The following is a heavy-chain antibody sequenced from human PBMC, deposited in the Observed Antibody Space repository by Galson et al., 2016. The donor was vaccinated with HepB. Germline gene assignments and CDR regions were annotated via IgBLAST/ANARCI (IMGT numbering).Heavy chain of an antibody. CDR1: GFTFSAHY. D-gene: IGHD2-21*02. V-gene: IGHV3-11*05. J-gene: IGHJ4*02. CDR3: ARVAGRVVTAIIDY. Sequence: SLRLSCAASGFTFSAHYMSWIRQAPGKGLEWVSYISTSSSDTNYADSVKGRFTISRDNAKNSLYLEMNSLRADDTAVYYCARVAGRVVTAIIDYWGQGTLVTVSS. CDR2: ISTSSSDT.